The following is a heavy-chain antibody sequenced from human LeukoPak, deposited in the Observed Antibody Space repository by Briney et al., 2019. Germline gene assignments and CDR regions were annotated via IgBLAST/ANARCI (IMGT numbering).Heavy chain of an antibody. V-gene: IGHV4-59*01. Sequence: SETLSLTCSVSGASIRSYFWSWIRQSPGKGLEWIGYVYDNDISNFNPPLESRVTILVDRSKSQFPLKLRSVTAADTAVYYCARGLVLATDDAFDIWGPGTMVTVSS. CDR1: GASIRSYF. CDR2: VYDNDIS. J-gene: IGHJ3*02. CDR3: ARGLVLATDDAFDI. D-gene: IGHD5-12*01.